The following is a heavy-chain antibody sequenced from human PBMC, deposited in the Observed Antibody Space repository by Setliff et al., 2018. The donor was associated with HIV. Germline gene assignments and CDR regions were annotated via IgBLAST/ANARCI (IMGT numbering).Heavy chain of an antibody. D-gene: IGHD5-12*01. CDR3: ARAEMATIVAFDI. V-gene: IGHV4-59*01. CDR2: IYYSGST. Sequence: KPSETLSLTCTVSDGSFSSDYWTWIRQTPGKGPEWIGYIYYSGSTKYNPSLTSRVTISVDTSKNHFSLKLTSVTAADTAVYYCARAEMATIVAFDIWGQGTMVTVSS. CDR1: DGSFSSDY. J-gene: IGHJ3*02.